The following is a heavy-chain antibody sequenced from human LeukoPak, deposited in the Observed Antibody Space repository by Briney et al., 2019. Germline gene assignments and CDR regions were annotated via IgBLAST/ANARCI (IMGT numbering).Heavy chain of an antibody. CDR2: INTRTANP. J-gene: IGHJ4*02. V-gene: IGHV7-4-1*02. D-gene: IGHD4-11*01. Sequence: GASVKVSCESSGYDFTAYTLNWVRQAPGQGLEWMGWINTRTANPTYAQGFVGRFVFSVDTSVNTAYLQISSLKAEDTAVYYCVRVGALTTVFDYWGQGTLVAVSS. CDR3: VRVGALTTVFDY. CDR1: GYDFTAYT.